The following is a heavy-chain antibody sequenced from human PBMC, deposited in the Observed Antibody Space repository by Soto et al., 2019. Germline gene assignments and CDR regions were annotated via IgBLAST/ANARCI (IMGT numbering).Heavy chain of an antibody. V-gene: IGHV1-69*01. CDR3: ARVGTIFGVVIIPGWFDP. D-gene: IGHD3-3*01. Sequence: QVQLVQSGAEVKKPGSSVKVSCKASGGTFSSYAISWVRQAPGHGLEWMGGIIPIFGTANYAQKFQGRVTITADESTSTAYMELSSLRSEDTAVYYCARVGTIFGVVIIPGWFDPWGQGTLVTVSS. CDR2: IIPIFGTA. J-gene: IGHJ5*02. CDR1: GGTFSSYA.